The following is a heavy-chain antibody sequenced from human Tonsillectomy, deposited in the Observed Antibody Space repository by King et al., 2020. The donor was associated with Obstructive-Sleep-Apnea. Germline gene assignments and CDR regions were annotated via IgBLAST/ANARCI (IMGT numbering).Heavy chain of an antibody. CDR1: GFTFSSYA. CDR3: ARDWSYPPVPGHGSYYYYYGMDV. J-gene: IGHJ6*02. V-gene: IGHV3-30*04. D-gene: IGHD2-2*02. Sequence: VQLVESGGGVVQPGRSLRLSCAASGFTFSSYAMHWVRQAPGKGLEWVAVISYDGSNKYYADSVKGRFTISRDNSKNTLYLQMNSLRAEDTAVYYCARDWSYPPVPGHGSYYYYYGMDVWGQGTTVTVSS. CDR2: ISYDGSNK.